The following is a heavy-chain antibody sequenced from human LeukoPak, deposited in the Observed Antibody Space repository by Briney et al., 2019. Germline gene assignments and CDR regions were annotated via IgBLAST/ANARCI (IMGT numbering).Heavy chain of an antibody. J-gene: IGHJ3*02. Sequence: SETLSLTCTVSGGSISRTSYYWDWIRQPPGKGLEWIGNVFDSGSTNYNPSLKSRVTISVDTSKNQFSLKLSSVTAADTAVYYCARGRSYYDSSGYYTGAAFDIWGQGTMVTVSS. CDR2: VFDSGST. V-gene: IGHV4-39*07. CDR3: ARGRSYYDSSGYYTGAAFDI. D-gene: IGHD3-22*01. CDR1: GGSISRTSYY.